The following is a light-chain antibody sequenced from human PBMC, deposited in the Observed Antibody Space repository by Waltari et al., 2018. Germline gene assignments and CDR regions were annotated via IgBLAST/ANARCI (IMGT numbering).Light chain of an antibody. J-gene: IGKJ1*01. V-gene: IGKV4-1*01. CDR1: QSVLYSSNNMNY. CDR3: QQYYSTPPA. Sequence: DIVVTQSPDSVAVSLGERATINCKSSQSVLYSSNNMNYLPWYQQKPGQPPRLLIYWASTRESGVPDRFSGSGSGTDFTLTINTLQAEDMAVYYCQQYYSTPPAFGQGTRVEI. CDR2: WAS.